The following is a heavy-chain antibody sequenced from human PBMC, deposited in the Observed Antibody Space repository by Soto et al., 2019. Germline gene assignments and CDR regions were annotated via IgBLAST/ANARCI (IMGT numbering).Heavy chain of an antibody. CDR3: ARHVPNMIPYGMDV. V-gene: IGHV5-51*01. CDR1: GYSFTNYW. Sequence: GESLKISCKCSGYSFTNYWIGWVRQMPRKGLEWMGIIYPGDSDTRYSPSFQGQVTISVDKSISTAYLQWSSLKASDTAMYYCARHVPNMIPYGMDVWGQGTTVTVSS. J-gene: IGHJ6*01. D-gene: IGHD3-16*01. CDR2: IYPGDSDT.